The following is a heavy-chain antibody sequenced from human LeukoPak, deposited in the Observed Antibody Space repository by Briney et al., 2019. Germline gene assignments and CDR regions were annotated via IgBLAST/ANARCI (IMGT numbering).Heavy chain of an antibody. V-gene: IGHV3-23*01. CDR1: GFTFSTYA. CDR2: ISGSGGST. J-gene: IGHJ4*02. D-gene: IGHD3-10*01. CDR3: AKILVNYGSGSYSADY. Sequence: LAGGSLRLSCAASGFTFSTYAMNWVRQAPGKGLEWVSAISGSGGSTYYAGSVKGRFTISRDNSKNTLYLQMNSLRAEDTAVYYCAKILVNYGSGSYSADYWGQGTLVTVSS.